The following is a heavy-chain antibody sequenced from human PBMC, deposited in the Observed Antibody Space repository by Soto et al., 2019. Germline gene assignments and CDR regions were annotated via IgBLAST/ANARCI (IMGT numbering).Heavy chain of an antibody. CDR2: ISSDSRYI. Sequence: PGGSLRLSCAASGFTLSAHTMNWVRQAPGKGLEWVSSISSDSRYIYYADSVKGQFTISRDNARNSLDLQMNNLRAEDTAVYHCARGHCSRTSCYTGGYYYYPMDVWGQGTTVTVSS. J-gene: IGHJ6*02. CDR3: ARGHCSRTSCYTGGYYYYPMDV. V-gene: IGHV3-21*01. CDR1: GFTLSAHT. D-gene: IGHD2-2*01.